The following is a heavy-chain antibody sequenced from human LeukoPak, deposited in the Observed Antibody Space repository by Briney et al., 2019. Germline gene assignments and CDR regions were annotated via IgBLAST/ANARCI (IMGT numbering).Heavy chain of an antibody. V-gene: IGHV3-23*01. CDR1: GFTFSGYA. D-gene: IGHD6-13*01. Sequence: GGSLRLSCAASGFTFSGYAMSWVRQAPGKGLEWVSAISGSGGSTYYADSVKGRFAISRDNSKNTLHLQMNSLRAEDTAVYYCAKGGSSSDYWGQGTLVTVSS. CDR2: ISGSGGST. CDR3: AKGGSSSDY. J-gene: IGHJ4*02.